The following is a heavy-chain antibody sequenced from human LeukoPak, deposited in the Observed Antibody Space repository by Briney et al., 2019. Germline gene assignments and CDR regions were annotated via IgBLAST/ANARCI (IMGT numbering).Heavy chain of an antibody. CDR2: ISGSGGNT. J-gene: IGHJ4*02. V-gene: IGHV3-23*01. Sequence: PGGSLRLSCAASGFTFSSNAMNWVRQAPGKGLEWVSAISGSGGNTNYAASVKGRFTISRDNSKNTLYLQMSSLRAEDSAVYYCAKRGGYETMAAFDYWGQGTLVTVSS. D-gene: IGHD3-10*01. CDR1: GFTFSSNA. CDR3: AKRGGYETMAAFDY.